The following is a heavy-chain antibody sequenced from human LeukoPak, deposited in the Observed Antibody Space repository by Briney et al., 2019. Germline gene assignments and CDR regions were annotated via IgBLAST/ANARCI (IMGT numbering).Heavy chain of an antibody. D-gene: IGHD6-13*01. CDR2: ISSSSSTI. CDR3: ARAGRGSSWPFDY. Sequence: PGGSLRLSCAASGFTFSSYSMNWVRQAPGKGLEWVSYISSSSSTIYYADSVKGRFTISRDNAKNSLYLQMNSLRAEDTAVYYCARAGRGSSWPFDYWGQGTLVTVSS. V-gene: IGHV3-48*04. J-gene: IGHJ4*02. CDR1: GFTFSSYS.